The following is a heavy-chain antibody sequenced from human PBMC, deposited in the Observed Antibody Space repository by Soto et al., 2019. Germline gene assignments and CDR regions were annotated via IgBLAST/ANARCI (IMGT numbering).Heavy chain of an antibody. CDR3: AKDLFLHYYDSSGYYYRNTFDY. V-gene: IGHV3-30*18. CDR1: GFTFSSYG. CDR2: ISYDGSNK. D-gene: IGHD3-22*01. Sequence: QVQLVESGGGVVQPGRSLRLSCAASGFTFSSYGMHWVRQAPGKGLEWVAVISYDGSNKYYADSVKGRFTISRDNSKNTLYLQMNSLRAEETAVYYCAKDLFLHYYDSSGYYYRNTFDYWGQGTLVTVSS. J-gene: IGHJ4*02.